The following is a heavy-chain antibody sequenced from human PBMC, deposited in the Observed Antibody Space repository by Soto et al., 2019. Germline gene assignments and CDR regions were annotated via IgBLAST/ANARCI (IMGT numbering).Heavy chain of an antibody. CDR2: IYYSGST. V-gene: IGHV4-39*07. J-gene: IGHJ6*02. D-gene: IGHD6-13*01. CDR1: GGSISSSSYY. Sequence: PSETLSLTCTVSGGSISSSSYYWGWIRQPPGKGLEWIGSIYYSGSTYYNPSLKSRVTISVDTSKNQFSLKLSSVTAADTAVYYCARFQTGGLGAYSSSWYGPYYYYGMDVWGQGTTVTVS. CDR3: ARFQTGGLGAYSSSWYGPYYYYGMDV.